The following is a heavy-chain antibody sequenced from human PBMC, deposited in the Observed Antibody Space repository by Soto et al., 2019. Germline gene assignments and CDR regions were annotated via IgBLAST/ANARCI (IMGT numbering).Heavy chain of an antibody. D-gene: IGHD3-16*01. Sequence: ASVKVSCKTAGYTFTSYAMHWLRQSPGQRLEWMGWINAGNGNTKYSQKFQGRVTITRDTSASTAYMELSSLRSEDTAVYYCASGGGAPTRRYAFDIWGQGTMVTVSS. J-gene: IGHJ3*02. CDR3: ASGGGAPTRRYAFDI. CDR2: INAGNGNT. CDR1: GYTFTSYA. V-gene: IGHV1-3*01.